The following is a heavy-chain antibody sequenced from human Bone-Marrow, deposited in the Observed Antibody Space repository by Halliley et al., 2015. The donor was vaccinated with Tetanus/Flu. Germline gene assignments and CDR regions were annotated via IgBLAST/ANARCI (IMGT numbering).Heavy chain of an antibody. V-gene: IGHV1-18*01. J-gene: IGHJ4*02. D-gene: IGHD2-21*01. Sequence: QLVQSGAEVKKPGASVKVSCKASGYTFTTYGLSWVRQAPGQGLEWMGWVSTYIGNTNYAQKFQGRVTMTTDTSTSTAYLELKSLRSDDTAVYYCARGGIQLWTGGYWGQGTLVTVSS. CDR1: GYTFTTYG. CDR3: ARGGIQLWTGGY. CDR2: VSTYIGNT.